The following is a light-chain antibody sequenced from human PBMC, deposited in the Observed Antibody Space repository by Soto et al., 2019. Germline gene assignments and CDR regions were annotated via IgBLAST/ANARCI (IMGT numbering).Light chain of an antibody. Sequence: EIVLTQSPATLSLSPVEIATLSCSASQSVSSYLAWYQQKPGQAPRLLIYDASNSATGIPARFSGSGSGTDFTLTISSLEPEDFAVYYCQQRSNWPRITFGQRTRLEIK. CDR2: DAS. J-gene: IGKJ5*01. V-gene: IGKV3-11*01. CDR1: QSVSSY. CDR3: QQRSNWPRIT.